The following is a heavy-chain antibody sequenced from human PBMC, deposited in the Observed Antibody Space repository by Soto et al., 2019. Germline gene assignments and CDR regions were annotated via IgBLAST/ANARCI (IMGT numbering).Heavy chain of an antibody. CDR1: GFTFSHYW. Sequence: GEALKISCAASGFTFSHYWMNWVRQAPGKGLEWLANIKQDGSEQNYVDSVKGRFTISRDNTRNSLYLQMNILKVEDTAVYYCLSSGMAVSWGQGTLVTVSS. V-gene: IGHV3-7*05. CDR3: LSSGMAVS. J-gene: IGHJ4*02. D-gene: IGHD6-19*01. CDR2: IKQDGSEQ.